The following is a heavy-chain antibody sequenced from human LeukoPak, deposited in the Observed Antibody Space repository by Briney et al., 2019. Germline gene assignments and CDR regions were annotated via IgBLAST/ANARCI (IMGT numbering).Heavy chain of an antibody. J-gene: IGHJ4*02. CDR3: ASARIIYGSGSPEGY. V-gene: IGHV3-30-3*01. Sequence: GRSLRLSCAASGFTFSSYAMHWVRQAPGKGLEWVAVISYDGSNKYYADSVKGRFTISRDNSKNTLYLQMNSLRAEDTAVYYCASARIIYGSGSPEGYWGQGTLVTISS. CDR2: ISYDGSNK. D-gene: IGHD3-10*01. CDR1: GFTFSSYA.